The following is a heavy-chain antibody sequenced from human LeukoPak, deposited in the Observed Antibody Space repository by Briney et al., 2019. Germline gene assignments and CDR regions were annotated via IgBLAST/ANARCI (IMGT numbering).Heavy chain of an antibody. CDR2: IYHSGST. D-gene: IGHD3-10*01. V-gene: IGHV4-4*02. J-gene: IGHJ4*02. Sequence: PSGTLSLTCAVSGGSISSSNWWSWVRQPPGKGLEWIGEIYHSGSTNYNPSLKSRVTISVDKSKNQFSLKLSSVTAADTAVYYCARTIYGSGSYLYYFDYWGQGTLVTVSS. CDR1: GGSISSSNW. CDR3: ARTIYGSGSYLYYFDY.